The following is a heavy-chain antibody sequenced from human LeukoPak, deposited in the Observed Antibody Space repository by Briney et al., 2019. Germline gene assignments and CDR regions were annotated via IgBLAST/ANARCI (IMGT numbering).Heavy chain of an antibody. V-gene: IGHV3-9*01. CDR3: ARDYYDSSGYTLRAN. CDR2: ISWNSGSI. J-gene: IGHJ4*02. Sequence: GGSLRLSCAASGFTFDDYAMHWVRHAPGKGLEWVSGISWNSGSIGYADSVKGRFTISRDNAKNSLYLQMNSLRAEDTAVYYCARDYYDSSGYTLRANWGQGTLVTVSS. D-gene: IGHD3-22*01. CDR1: GFTFDDYA.